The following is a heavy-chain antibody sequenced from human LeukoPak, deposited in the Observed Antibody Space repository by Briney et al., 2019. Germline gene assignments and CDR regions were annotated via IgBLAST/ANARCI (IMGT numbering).Heavy chain of an antibody. Sequence: TLGSLRLSCAASLFTFSGYSMNSVRQAPGKGLEWVSSISISSSYIYYAESVKGRSTISRDNAKNSLYLQMNSLRAEDTAVYYCARDNPGGRGEAYDYWGQGTLVTVSS. CDR1: LFTFSGYS. D-gene: IGHD3-16*01. V-gene: IGHV3-21*03. CDR3: ARDNPGGRGEAYDY. J-gene: IGHJ4*02. CDR2: ISISSSYI.